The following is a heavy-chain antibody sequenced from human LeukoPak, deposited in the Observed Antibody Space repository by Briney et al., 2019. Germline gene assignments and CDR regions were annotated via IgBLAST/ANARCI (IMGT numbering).Heavy chain of an antibody. J-gene: IGHJ4*02. CDR3: ARTDVVVVAATRNYYFDY. V-gene: IGHV4-4*02. Sequence: SGTLSLTCAVSGGSISSSNWWSWVRQPPGKGLEWIGRIFHTVTTDYKTSLKGRVTISVDKSKNQFSLKLTSVTAADTAVYYCARTDVVVVAATRNYYFDYWGQGTLVTVS. D-gene: IGHD2-15*01. CDR2: IFHTVTT. CDR1: GGSISSSNW.